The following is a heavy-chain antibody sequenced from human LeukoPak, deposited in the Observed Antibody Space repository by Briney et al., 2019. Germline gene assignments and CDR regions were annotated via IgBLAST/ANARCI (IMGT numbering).Heavy chain of an antibody. V-gene: IGHV1-69*04. Sequence: ASVKVSCKASGGTFSRYAISWVRQAPGQGLEWMRRIIPILGIANYAQKFQGRVTITADKSTSTAYMELSNLRSEDTAVYYCARVASYYDILPPDYRGQGTLVTVSS. CDR1: GGTFSRYA. J-gene: IGHJ4*02. D-gene: IGHD3-9*01. CDR3: ARVASYYDILPPDY. CDR2: IIPILGIA.